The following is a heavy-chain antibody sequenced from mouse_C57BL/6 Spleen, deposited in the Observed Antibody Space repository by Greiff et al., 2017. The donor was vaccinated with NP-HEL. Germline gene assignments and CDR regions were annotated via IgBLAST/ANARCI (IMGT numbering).Heavy chain of an antibody. CDR2: IHPNSGST. CDR3: ARDDYDGGDAMDY. J-gene: IGHJ4*01. Sequence: QVQLQQPGAELVKPGASVKLSCKASGYTFTSYWMHWVKQRPGQGLEWIGMIHPNSGSTNYNEKFKSKATLTVDKSSSTAYMQLSSLTSEDSAVYYCARDDYDGGDAMDYWGQGTSVTVSS. V-gene: IGHV1-64*01. CDR1: GYTFTSYW. D-gene: IGHD2-4*01.